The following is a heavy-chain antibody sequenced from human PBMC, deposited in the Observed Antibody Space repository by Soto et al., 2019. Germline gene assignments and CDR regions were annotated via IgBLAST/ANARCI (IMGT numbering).Heavy chain of an antibody. J-gene: IGHJ5*02. V-gene: IGHV3-23*01. Sequence: GGSLRLSCAASGFTFNSYAMSWVRQAPGKGLEWVSAISASGDSTYYADAAKGRFTISRDNSNNTLYLEMNSLRAEDTALYYCEKNDLLILPGIFWFDTWGQGTLVTVSS. CDR2: ISASGDST. CDR3: EKNDLLILPGIFWFDT. D-gene: IGHD1-1*01. CDR1: GFTFNSYA.